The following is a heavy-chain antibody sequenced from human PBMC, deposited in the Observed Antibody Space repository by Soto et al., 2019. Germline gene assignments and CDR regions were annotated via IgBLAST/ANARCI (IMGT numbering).Heavy chain of an antibody. J-gene: IGHJ6*02. D-gene: IGHD2-21*02. CDR2: MYNTGST. CDR3: ARDLWGYCGTDCYPLDV. V-gene: IGHV4-61*01. CDR1: GVSVSSGNYY. Sequence: SETLSLTCTVSGVSVSSGNYYWSWIRQPPGQGLEWIGYMYNTGSTVYNPSLKSRVTISVDTSKNQFSLKLNAVTAADTAVYYCARDLWGYCGTDCYPLDVWGQGTTVTVSS.